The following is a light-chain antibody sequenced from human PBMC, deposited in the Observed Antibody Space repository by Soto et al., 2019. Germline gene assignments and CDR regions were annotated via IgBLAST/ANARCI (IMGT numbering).Light chain of an antibody. CDR3: QQYNDWPLT. CDR2: GAF. CDR1: QSVSSS. J-gene: IGKJ1*01. Sequence: ENLMRQSPATLSVSPGERATLSCRASQSVSSSALAWYQQKPGQAPSLLIYGAFTRATGIPARFSGTGSGTEFTLTISSLQSEDFALYYCQQYNDWPLTFGQGTKVDIK. V-gene: IGKV3-15*01.